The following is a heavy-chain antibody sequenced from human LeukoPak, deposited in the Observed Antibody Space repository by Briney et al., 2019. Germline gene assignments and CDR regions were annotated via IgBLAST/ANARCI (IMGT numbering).Heavy chain of an antibody. CDR2: ISSSSSTI. CDR1: GFTFSSYS. CDR3: ARDMTAHSSAVSGVPGDY. Sequence: GGSLRLSCAASGFTFSSYSMNWVRQAPGKGLEWVSYISSSSSTIYYADSVKGRFTISRDNAKNSLYLQMHSLRAEDSAFYYCARDMTAHSSAVSGVPGDYWGQGTLVTVSS. V-gene: IGHV3-48*01. J-gene: IGHJ4*02. D-gene: IGHD2-21*02.